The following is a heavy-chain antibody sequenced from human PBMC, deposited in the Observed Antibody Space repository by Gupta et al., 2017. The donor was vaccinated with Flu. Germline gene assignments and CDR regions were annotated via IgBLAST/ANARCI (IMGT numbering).Heavy chain of an antibody. D-gene: IGHD2-21*01. CDR2: IYYSGST. V-gene: IGHV4-59*01. CDR1: GGSISSYY. Sequence: QVQLQESGPGLVKPSETLSLTCTVSGGSISSYYWSWIRQPPGKGLEWIGYIYYSGSTNYNPSLKSRVTISVDTSKNQFSRKLSSVTAADTDGYYCARVHINWFDPWGQGTLVTVSS. J-gene: IGHJ5*02. CDR3: ARVHINWFDP.